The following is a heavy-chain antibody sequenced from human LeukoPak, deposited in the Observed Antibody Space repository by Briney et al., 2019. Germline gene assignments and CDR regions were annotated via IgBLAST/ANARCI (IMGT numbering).Heavy chain of an antibody. CDR1: GFTFSSYA. CDR2: ISYDGSNE. V-gene: IGHV3-30*04. D-gene: IGHD3-9*01. CDR3: ARDLRDYDILTGLDY. J-gene: IGHJ4*02. Sequence: GSLRLSCAASGFTFSSYAMHWVRQAPGKGLEWVAVISYDGSNEYYADSVKGRFTISRDNSKNTLYLQMNSLRAEDTAVYYCARDLRDYDILTGLDYWGQGTLVTVSS.